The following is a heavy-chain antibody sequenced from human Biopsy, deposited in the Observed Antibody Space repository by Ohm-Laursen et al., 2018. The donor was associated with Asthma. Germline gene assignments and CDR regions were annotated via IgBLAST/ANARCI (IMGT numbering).Heavy chain of an antibody. CDR2: INPNSGGT. Sequence: ASVKVSCKSSGYNFISFAIHWVRQAPGQRLEWMGRINPNSGGTNYAQKFQGRVTMTRDTSISTAYMEVSRLRSDDTAVYYCARGQRSAGDRWFDPWGQGTLVTVSS. CDR1: GYNFISFA. V-gene: IGHV1-2*06. D-gene: IGHD6-13*01. CDR3: ARGQRSAGDRWFDP. J-gene: IGHJ5*02.